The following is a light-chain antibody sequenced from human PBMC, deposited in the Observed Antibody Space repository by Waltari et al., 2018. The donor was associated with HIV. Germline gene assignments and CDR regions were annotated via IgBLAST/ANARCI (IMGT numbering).Light chain of an antibody. V-gene: IGKV2-28*01. CDR3: MQSLQTPA. CDR2: LAS. Sequence: DIALVQAPVSLSVSPGKSASISCRSSQSLLKTNGYYYLDWYLQKPGQSPQLLIYLASTRAPGVPDRFNGRGSGTDFTLTISSVQPEDVGVFYCMQSLQTPAFGQGTRMEI. CDR1: QSLLKTNGYYY. J-gene: IGKJ1*01.